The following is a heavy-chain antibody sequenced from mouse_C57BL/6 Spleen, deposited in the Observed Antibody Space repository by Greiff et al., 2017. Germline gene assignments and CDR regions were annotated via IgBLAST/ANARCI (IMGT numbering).Heavy chain of an antibody. V-gene: IGHV14-1*01. CDR1: GFNITDYY. CDR2: IDPEDGDT. CDR3: AAHYYGSSYDWYFDV. Sequence: EVQLQQSGAELVRPGASVKLSCTASGFNITDYYMHWVKQRPEQGLEWIGRIDPEDGDTEYAPKFQGKATMTADTSSNTAYLQLGSLTSEDTAVYYCAAHYYGSSYDWYFDVWGTGTTVTVSS. J-gene: IGHJ1*03. D-gene: IGHD1-1*01.